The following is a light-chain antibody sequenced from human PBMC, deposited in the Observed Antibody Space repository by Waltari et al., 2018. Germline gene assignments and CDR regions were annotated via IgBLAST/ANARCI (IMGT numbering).Light chain of an antibody. Sequence: DVQMFQSPSSLSASVGDSVTITCRAGPTINNNLNWYQQKPGSPPKLLVYAASTLQHGVPSRFRGGRAGAEYTITISGLQPEDSATYYCQQTYRTPPYTFGLGTKLEIK. J-gene: IGKJ2*01. CDR2: AAS. CDR3: QQTYRTPPYT. CDR1: PTINNN. V-gene: IGKV1-39*01.